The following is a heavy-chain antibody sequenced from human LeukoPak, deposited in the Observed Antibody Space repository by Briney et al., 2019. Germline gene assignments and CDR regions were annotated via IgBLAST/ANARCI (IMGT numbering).Heavy chain of an antibody. CDR3: ARAGRWLGMIY. J-gene: IGHJ4*02. V-gene: IGHV1-18*01. CDR2: ISAYNGNT. D-gene: IGHD6-19*01. Sequence: ASVTLSFTASGYTFTSYGISWVRQAPGQGLGWMGWISAYNGNTNYAQKLQGRVTMTTDTSTSTAYMELRSLRSDDTAAYYCARAGRWLGMIYWGQGTLVTVSS. CDR1: GYTFTSYG.